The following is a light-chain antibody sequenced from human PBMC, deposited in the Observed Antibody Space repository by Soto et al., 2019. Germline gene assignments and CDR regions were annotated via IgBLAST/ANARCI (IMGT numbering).Light chain of an antibody. CDR3: CSYAGSYTHYV. CDR2: DVS. Sequence: QSALTQPRSVSGSPGQSITICCTGTSSDVGGYNYVSWYRQHPGKAPKLMIYDVSKRPSGVPDRFSGSKSGNTASLTISGLQAEDEADYYCCSYAGSYTHYVFGTGTKLTVL. V-gene: IGLV2-11*01. CDR1: SSDVGGYNY. J-gene: IGLJ1*01.